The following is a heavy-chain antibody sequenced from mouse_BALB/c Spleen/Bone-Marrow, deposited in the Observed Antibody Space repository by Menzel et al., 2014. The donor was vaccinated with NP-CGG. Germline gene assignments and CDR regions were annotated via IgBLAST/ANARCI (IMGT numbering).Heavy chain of an antibody. CDR3: ARHGHYEKVLYY. CDR2: IWGDGST. D-gene: IGHD2-4*01. CDR1: GFSLTNYG. V-gene: IGHV2-6-2*01. Sequence: VQGVESGPDLVAPSQCLSITCTVSGFSLTNYGVHWVRQPPGKGLEWLIVIWGDGSTTYNSALKSRLSIRKDNTKSQVFLKINTLQTDETAMFYCARHGHYEKVLYYWGQETPDTASS. J-gene: IGHJ4*01.